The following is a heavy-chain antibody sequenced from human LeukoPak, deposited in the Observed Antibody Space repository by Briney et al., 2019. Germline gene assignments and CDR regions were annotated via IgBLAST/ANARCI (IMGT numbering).Heavy chain of an antibody. J-gene: IGHJ5*02. Sequence: SETLSLTCAVYGGSFSGYCWSWIRQPPGKGLEWIGDVNHSGSTNYNPSLKSRVTISVDTSKNQFSLKLSSVTAADTAVYHCARVLSIVVVPGATFWFDPWGQGTLVTASS. CDR3: ARVLSIVVVPGATFWFDP. D-gene: IGHD2-2*01. CDR2: VNHSGST. CDR1: GGSFSGYC. V-gene: IGHV4-34*01.